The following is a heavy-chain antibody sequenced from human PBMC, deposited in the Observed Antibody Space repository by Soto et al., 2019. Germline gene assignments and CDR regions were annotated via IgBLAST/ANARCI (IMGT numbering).Heavy chain of an antibody. J-gene: IGHJ4*02. CDR1: GGSISSYY. CDR2: IYYSGST. Sequence: SETLSLTCTVSGGSISSYYWSWIRQPPGKGLEWIGYIYYSGSTNYNPSLKSRVTISVDTSKNQFSLKLSSVTAADTAVYYCARGFCTNGVCWFDYWGQGTLVTVSS. D-gene: IGHD2-8*01. CDR3: ARGFCTNGVCWFDY. V-gene: IGHV4-59*01.